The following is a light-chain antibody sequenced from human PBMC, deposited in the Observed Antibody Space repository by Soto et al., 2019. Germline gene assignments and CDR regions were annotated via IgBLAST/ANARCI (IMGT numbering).Light chain of an antibody. CDR3: AAWDDSLSGVV. Sequence: QAVVTQPPSASGTPGQRVTVSCSGSSSNIETNYVYWYQQLPGTAPKLLIFRNNQRPSGVPDRFSGSKSGTSASLAISGLRSEDEADYFCAAWDDSLSGVVFGGGTKLTVL. CDR1: SSNIETNY. J-gene: IGLJ3*02. V-gene: IGLV1-47*01. CDR2: RNN.